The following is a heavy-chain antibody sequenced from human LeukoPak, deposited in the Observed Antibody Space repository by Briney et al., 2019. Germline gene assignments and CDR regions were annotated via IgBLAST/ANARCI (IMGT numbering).Heavy chain of an antibody. CDR3: ARHGDSRGTVDY. Sequence: SETLSLTCTVSGGSISSYYWSWIRQPPGKGLEWIGYIYYSGSTNYNPSLKSRVTISVDTSKNQFSLKLTSVTAADTAVYYCARHGDSRGTVDYWGQGTLVTVSS. CDR1: GGSISSYY. CDR2: IYYSGST. D-gene: IGHD3-10*01. J-gene: IGHJ4*02. V-gene: IGHV4-59*08.